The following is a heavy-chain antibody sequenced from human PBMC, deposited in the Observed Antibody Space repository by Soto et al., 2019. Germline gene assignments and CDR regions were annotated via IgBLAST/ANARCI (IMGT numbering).Heavy chain of an antibody. CDR1: GYTFTSYG. Sequence: QVQLVQSGAEVKKPGASVKVSCKASGYTFTSYGISWVRQAPGQGLEWMGWISAYNGNTNYAQKLQGRVTMTTDTSTSTAYMELRSLRSDDTAVYYCARDQNYDFWSGYGYYYGMDVWGQGTTVTVSS. CDR2: ISAYNGNT. J-gene: IGHJ6*02. V-gene: IGHV1-18*01. D-gene: IGHD3-3*01. CDR3: ARDQNYDFWSGYGYYYGMDV.